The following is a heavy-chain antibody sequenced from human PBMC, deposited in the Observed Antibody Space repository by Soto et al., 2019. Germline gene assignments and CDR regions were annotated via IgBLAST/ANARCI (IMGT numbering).Heavy chain of an antibody. J-gene: IGHJ4*02. CDR1: GFTFSTYA. Sequence: GGSLRLSCAASGFTFSTYAMHWVRQAPGKGLAWVAIISYHGSNKYYADSVKGRFTISRDDPNNTLYLQMNSLRPEDTAVYYCARDLPQYCSAGSCYPDSWGQGTLVTVSS. V-gene: IGHV3-30-3*01. CDR3: ARDLPQYCSAGSCYPDS. D-gene: IGHD2-15*01. CDR2: ISYHGSNK.